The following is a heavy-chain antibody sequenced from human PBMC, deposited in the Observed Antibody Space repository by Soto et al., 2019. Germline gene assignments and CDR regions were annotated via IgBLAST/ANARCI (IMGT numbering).Heavy chain of an antibody. Sequence: GASVKVSCKASGYTFTSYDINWVRQATLQVLEWMVCMNPNSGNTGYAQKFQGRVTMTRNTSISPAYMEPSSLRSEDTAVYYCARPWRIAAAGTEAFDVWGQGTLVTVSS. D-gene: IGHD6-13*01. CDR3: ARPWRIAAAGTEAFDV. CDR1: GYTFTSYD. V-gene: IGHV1-8*01. J-gene: IGHJ3*01. CDR2: MNPNSGNT.